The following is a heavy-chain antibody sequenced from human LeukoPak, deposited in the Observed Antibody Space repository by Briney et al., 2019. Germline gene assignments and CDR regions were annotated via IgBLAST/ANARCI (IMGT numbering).Heavy chain of an antibody. CDR1: GHPFSNFY. Sequence: ASVKVPCKASGHPFSNFYIHWVRQAPGQGLEWMGLFNPTDGRAGHAQTFQGRVTMTGDTSTSTFFIEVSGLRFEDTAIYYCSRDLTNWGQGTLLTVAS. V-gene: IGHV1-46*03. CDR3: SRDLTN. CDR2: FNPTDGRA. J-gene: IGHJ4*02.